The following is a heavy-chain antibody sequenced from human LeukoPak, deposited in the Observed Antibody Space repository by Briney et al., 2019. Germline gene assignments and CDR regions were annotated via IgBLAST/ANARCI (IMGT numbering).Heavy chain of an antibody. V-gene: IGHV3-33*01. CDR2: IWYDGSNK. J-gene: IGHJ4*02. CDR3: ARGFVLGAAKNYFDY. Sequence: GGSLKLSCAASGFTFSSYGMHWVRQAPGKGPEWVAVIWYDGSNKYYADSVKGRFTISRDNSKNTLYLQMNSLRAEDTALYYCARGFVLGAAKNYFDYWGQGALVTVSS. CDR1: GFTFSSYG. D-gene: IGHD2-21*02.